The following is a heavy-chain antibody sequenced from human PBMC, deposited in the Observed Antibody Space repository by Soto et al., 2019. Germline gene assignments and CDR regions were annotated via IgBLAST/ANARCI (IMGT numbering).Heavy chain of an antibody. Sequence: QVQLVQSGAEVKKPGASVKVSCKASGYTFTSYGISWVRQAPGQGLEWMGWISAYHGNTNYAQKLQGTVTMTTDTSTSTAYMELRSLRSDDTAVYYCARGKGPCSGGSCYSVWFDPWGQGTLVTVSS. CDR2: ISAYHGNT. J-gene: IGHJ5*02. D-gene: IGHD2-15*01. V-gene: IGHV1-18*01. CDR1: GYTFTSYG. CDR3: ARGKGPCSGGSCYSVWFDP.